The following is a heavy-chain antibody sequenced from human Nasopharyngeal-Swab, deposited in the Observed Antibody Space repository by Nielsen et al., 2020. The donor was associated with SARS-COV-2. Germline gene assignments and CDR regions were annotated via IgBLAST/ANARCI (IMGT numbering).Heavy chain of an antibody. D-gene: IGHD3-16*01. CDR2: IYYSGST. V-gene: IGHV4-39*01. CDR3: ARRVARAPRHEGDYYYGMDV. J-gene: IGHJ6*02. Sequence: WISQPPGKGLEWIGSIYYSGSTYYNPSLKSRVTISVDTSKNQFSLKLSSVTAADTAVYYYARRVARAPRHEGDYYYGMDVWGQGTTVTVSS.